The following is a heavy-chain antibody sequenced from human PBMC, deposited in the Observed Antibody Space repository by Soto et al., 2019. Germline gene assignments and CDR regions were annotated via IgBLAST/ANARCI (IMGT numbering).Heavy chain of an antibody. Sequence: GGSLRLSCAASGFTFSSYGMHWVRQAPGKGLEWVAVIWYDGSNKYYADSVKGRFTISRDNSKNTLYLQMNSLRAEDTAVYYCAREADTAMVFWFDPWGQGTLVTVSS. V-gene: IGHV3-33*01. CDR3: AREADTAMVFWFDP. CDR1: GFTFSSYG. J-gene: IGHJ5*02. D-gene: IGHD5-18*01. CDR2: IWYDGSNK.